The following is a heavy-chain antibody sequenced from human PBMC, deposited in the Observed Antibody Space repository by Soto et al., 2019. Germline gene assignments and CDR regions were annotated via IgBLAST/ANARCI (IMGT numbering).Heavy chain of an antibody. CDR2: IYYSGST. CDR1: GGSNNSYY. D-gene: IGHD4-17*01. J-gene: IGHJ4*02. CDR3: ARAYGYYFDY. V-gene: IGHV4-59*01. Sequence: QVQLQESGPGLVKPSETLSLTCTVSGGSNNSYYWSWIRQPPGKGLEWIGYIYYSGSTNYNPSLKSRVTISVDTSKNQFSLKLSSVTAADTAVYYCARAYGYYFDYWGQGTLVTVSS.